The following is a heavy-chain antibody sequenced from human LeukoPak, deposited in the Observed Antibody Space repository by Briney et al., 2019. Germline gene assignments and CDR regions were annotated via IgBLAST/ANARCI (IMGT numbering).Heavy chain of an antibody. CDR3: ARVGEMGVTTGLFAFDI. CDR2: ISYDGSNK. D-gene: IGHD4-11*01. J-gene: IGHJ3*02. V-gene: IGHV3-30*04. CDR1: GFTFSSYA. Sequence: GGSLRLSCAASGFTFSSYAMHWARQAPGKGLEWVAVISYDGSNKYYADSVKGRFTISRDNSKNTLYLQMNSLRAEDTAVYYCARVGEMGVTTGLFAFDIWGQGTMVTVSS.